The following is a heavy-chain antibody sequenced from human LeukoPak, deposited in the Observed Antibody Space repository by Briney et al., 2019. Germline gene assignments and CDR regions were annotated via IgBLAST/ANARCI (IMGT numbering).Heavy chain of an antibody. D-gene: IGHD4-23*01. V-gene: IGHV4-30-4*08. J-gene: IGHJ3*02. CDR1: IFSSYS. CDR2: IYYSGST. CDR3: ARTAVVTPDAFDI. Sequence: IFSSYSMSWVRQPPGKGLEWIGYIYYSGSTYYNPSLKSRVTISVDTSKNQFSLKLSSVTAADTAVYYCARTAVVTPDAFDIWGQGTMVTVSS.